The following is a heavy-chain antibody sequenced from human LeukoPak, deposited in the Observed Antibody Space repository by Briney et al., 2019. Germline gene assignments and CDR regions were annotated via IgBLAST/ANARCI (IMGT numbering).Heavy chain of an antibody. CDR3: ASATEVWFGELWPPDY. CDR2: INSDGSST. V-gene: IGHV3-74*01. D-gene: IGHD3-10*01. CDR1: GFTFSSYW. Sequence: GGSLRLSCAASGFTFSSYWMSWVRQAPGKGLVWVSRINSDGSSTSYADSVKGRFTISRDNAKNTLYLQMNSLRAEDTAVYYCASATEVWFGELWPPDYWGLGTLVTVSS. J-gene: IGHJ4*02.